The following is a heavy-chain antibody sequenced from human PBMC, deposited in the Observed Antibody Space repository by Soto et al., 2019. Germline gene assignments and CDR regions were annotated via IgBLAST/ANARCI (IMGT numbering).Heavy chain of an antibody. CDR1: GGTITTGGHF. V-gene: IGHV4-31*03. Sequence: QVQLQESGPGLVKASQTLSLTCTVSGGTITTGGHFWSWIRQYAGKGLEWIGYIYYSGTTHYSPSLKSRVTISIDTSKNQFSVNLSSVTAADTAVYYCARVVCGSCLDYWGQGTLVTVSS. CDR3: ARVVCGSCLDY. CDR2: IYYSGTT. D-gene: IGHD1-26*01. J-gene: IGHJ4*02.